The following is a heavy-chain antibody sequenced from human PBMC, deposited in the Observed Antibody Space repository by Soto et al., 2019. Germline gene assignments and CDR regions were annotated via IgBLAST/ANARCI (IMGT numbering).Heavy chain of an antibody. CDR3: ARIPSSAWDDGWYFDY. V-gene: IGHV2-70*01. CDR1: GFSLSSGGLC. Sequence: SGPTLVNPTQTLTLTFAFSGFSLSSGGLCVGWIRQPPGKALELLAIIAWDDAKYYSTSLKTRLTISKDTSKNQVVLTMTNMDTVDTATYYCARIPSSAWDDGWYFDYWGPGALGTVSS. J-gene: IGHJ4*02. CDR2: IAWDDAK. D-gene: IGHD6-19*01.